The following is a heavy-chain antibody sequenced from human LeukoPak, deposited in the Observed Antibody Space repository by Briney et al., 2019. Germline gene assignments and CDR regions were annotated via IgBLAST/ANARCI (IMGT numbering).Heavy chain of an antibody. J-gene: IGHJ6*02. CDR2: IYYSGST. Sequence: PSETLSLTCTVSGGSISSGDYYWSWSRQPPGKGLEWIGYIYYSGSTYYNPSLRSRVTISVDTSKNQFSLKLSSVTAADTAVYYCARDQQVLRYFDWSTKANYCYYYGMDVWGQGTTVTVSS. CDR3: ARDQQVLRYFDWSTKANYCYYYGMDV. CDR1: GGSISSGDYY. V-gene: IGHV4-30-4*01. D-gene: IGHD3-9*01.